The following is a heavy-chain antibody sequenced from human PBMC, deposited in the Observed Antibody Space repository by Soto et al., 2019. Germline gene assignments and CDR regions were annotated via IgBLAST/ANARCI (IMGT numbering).Heavy chain of an antibody. Sequence: RASVKVSCKSSGYTFTSYYMHWVRQAPGQGLEWMGIINPSGGSTSYAQKFQGRVTMTRDTSTSTVYMELSSLRSEDTAVYYCARGTGYSSSWYPDYYYGMDVWGQGTTVTVSS. CDR2: INPSGGST. D-gene: IGHD6-13*01. J-gene: IGHJ6*02. CDR3: ARGTGYSSSWYPDYYYGMDV. V-gene: IGHV1-46*01. CDR1: GYTFTSYY.